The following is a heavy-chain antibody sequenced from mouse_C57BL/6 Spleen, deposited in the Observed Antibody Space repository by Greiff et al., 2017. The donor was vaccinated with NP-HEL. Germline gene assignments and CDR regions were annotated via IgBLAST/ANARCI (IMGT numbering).Heavy chain of an antibody. D-gene: IGHD1-1*01. CDR3: AAYYYGSKDAMDY. V-gene: IGHV1-80*01. CDR1: GYAFSSYW. J-gene: IGHJ4*01. Sequence: VQVVESGAELVKPGASVKISCKASGYAFSSYWMNWVKQRPGKGLEWIGQIYPGDGDTNYNGKFKGKATLTADKSSSTAYMQLSSLTSEDSAVYFCAAYYYGSKDAMDYWGQGTSVTVSS. CDR2: IYPGDGDT.